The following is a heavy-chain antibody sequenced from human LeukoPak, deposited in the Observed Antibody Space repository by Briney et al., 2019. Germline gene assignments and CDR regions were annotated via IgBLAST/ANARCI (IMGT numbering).Heavy chain of an antibody. CDR2: IYYSGST. J-gene: IGHJ4*02. Sequence: PSETLSLTCTVSGGSISSSSYYWGWIRQPPGKGLEWIGSIYYSGSTYYNPSLKSRVTISVDTSKNQFSLKLSSVTATDTAVYYCARPGYSSSWIDYWGQGTLVTVSS. D-gene: IGHD6-13*01. V-gene: IGHV4-39*07. CDR1: GGSISSSSYY. CDR3: ARPGYSSSWIDY.